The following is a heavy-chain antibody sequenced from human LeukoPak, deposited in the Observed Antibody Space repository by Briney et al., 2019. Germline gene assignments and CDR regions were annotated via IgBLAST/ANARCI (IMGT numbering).Heavy chain of an antibody. CDR1: GYTFTGYY. V-gene: IGHV1-2*02. Sequence: ASVKVSCKASGYTFTGYYMHWVRQARGQGLEWMGWINPNSGGTNYAQKFQGRVTMTRDTSISTAYMELSRLRSDDTAVYYCARPRSSSSPSFDYWGQGTLVTVSS. D-gene: IGHD6-6*01. CDR3: ARPRSSSSPSFDY. CDR2: INPNSGGT. J-gene: IGHJ4*02.